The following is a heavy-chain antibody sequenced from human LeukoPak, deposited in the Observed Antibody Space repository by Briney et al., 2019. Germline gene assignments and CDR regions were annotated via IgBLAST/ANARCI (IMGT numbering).Heavy chain of an antibody. Sequence: GGSLRLSCAASGFTFSSYAMSWVRQAPGKGLEWVSSINVGGSGTYYADSVKGRFTISRDNSKNTLYLQMNSLRAEDTAVYYCAKRRGGPGRYYFDYWGQGTLVTVSS. CDR1: GFTFSSYA. D-gene: IGHD3-16*01. V-gene: IGHV3-23*01. J-gene: IGHJ4*02. CDR2: INVGGSGT. CDR3: AKRRGGPGRYYFDY.